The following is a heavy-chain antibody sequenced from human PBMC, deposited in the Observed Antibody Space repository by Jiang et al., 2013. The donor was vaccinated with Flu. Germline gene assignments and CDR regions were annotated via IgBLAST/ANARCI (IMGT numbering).Heavy chain of an antibody. CDR2: IYPDDSDT. Sequence: LKISCKGSGYSFTSYWIGWVRQMPGKGLEWMGIIYPDDSDTRYSPSFQGQVTISADKSTSTAYMQWSSLKASDTAMYYCARQRYSGSHYETWDYGMDVWGQGTTVTVSS. V-gene: IGHV5-51*01. D-gene: IGHD1-26*01. CDR3: ARQRYSGSHYETWDYGMDV. CDR1: GYSFTSYW. J-gene: IGHJ6*02.